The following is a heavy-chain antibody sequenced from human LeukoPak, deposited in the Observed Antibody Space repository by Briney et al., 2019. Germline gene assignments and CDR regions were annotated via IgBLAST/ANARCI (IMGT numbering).Heavy chain of an antibody. CDR3: ARTPGTTGTYWYSDL. J-gene: IGHJ2*01. Sequence: GRSLRLSCAASTFTFSTYAMQWVRQAPGKGLEGVAVISHDGSSRFYADSVKGRFTISRDNSGDTLYLQMNSLRAEDTAMYYCARTPGTTGTYWYSDLWGRGTLVTVSS. CDR2: ISHDGSSR. D-gene: IGHD1-1*01. V-gene: IGHV3-30-3*01. CDR1: TFTFSTYA.